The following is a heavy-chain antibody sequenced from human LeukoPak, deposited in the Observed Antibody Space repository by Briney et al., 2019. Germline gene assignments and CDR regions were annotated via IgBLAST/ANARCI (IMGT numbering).Heavy chain of an antibody. CDR1: GGSFSGYY. V-gene: IGHV4-30-4*08. CDR3: ARARSTVTTVFDY. J-gene: IGHJ4*02. Sequence: SETLSLTCAVYGGSFSGYYWSWIRQPPGKGLEWIGYIYYSGSTYYNPSLKRRVTISVDTSKNQFSLKLSSVTAADTAVYYCARARSTVTTVFDYWGQGTLVTVSS. D-gene: IGHD4-11*01. CDR2: IYYSGST.